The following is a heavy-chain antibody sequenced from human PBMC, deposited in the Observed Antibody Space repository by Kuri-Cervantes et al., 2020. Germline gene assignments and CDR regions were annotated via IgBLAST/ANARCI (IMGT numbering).Heavy chain of an antibody. J-gene: IGHJ4*02. CDR2: IGTSRNYI. CDR1: GFTFSNYN. V-gene: IGHV3-21*04. D-gene: IGHD3-9*01. CDR3: AREVVAPPSYYDILTGPEGAPGSGGFFDY. Sequence: GGSLRLSCAASGFTFSNYNINWVRQAPGKGLEWVSSIGTSRNYIYYADSVKGRFTISRDNTKNSLYLQMNSLRAEDSAVYYCAREVVAPPSYYDILTGPEGAPGSGGFFDYWGQGTLVTVSS.